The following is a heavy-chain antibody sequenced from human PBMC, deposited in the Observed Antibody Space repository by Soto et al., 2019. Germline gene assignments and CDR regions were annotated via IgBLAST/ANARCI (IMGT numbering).Heavy chain of an antibody. CDR3: ATVYGRNHGMDV. V-gene: IGHV1-24*01. CDR1: GYTLTELS. CDR2: FDPDDGET. D-gene: IGHD2-15*01. Sequence: QVQLVQSGAEVKKPGASVKVSCKVSGYTLTELSMHWVRQAPGKGLEWMGGFDPDDGETNYAQKFQGRVTMTEDTSTDKAYMELSSLRSEDMSVYDWATVYGRNHGMDVWGQGTTVTVSS. J-gene: IGHJ6*02.